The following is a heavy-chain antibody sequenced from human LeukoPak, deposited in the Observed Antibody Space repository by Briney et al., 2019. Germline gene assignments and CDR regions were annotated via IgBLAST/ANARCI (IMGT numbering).Heavy chain of an antibody. J-gene: IGHJ6*02. CDR1: GGSISSYY. CDR3: ARHEPYRVPVAGTYYSYPMDV. Sequence: SETLSLTCSFSGGSISSYYWSWIRQPPGKGLEWIAYIHYSGSTNYNPSLKSRLTISVDTSKNQFSLKLTSVTAADTAVYYCARHEPYRVPVAGTYYSYPMDVWGQGTTVTVSS. CDR2: IHYSGST. V-gene: IGHV4-59*08. D-gene: IGHD6-19*01.